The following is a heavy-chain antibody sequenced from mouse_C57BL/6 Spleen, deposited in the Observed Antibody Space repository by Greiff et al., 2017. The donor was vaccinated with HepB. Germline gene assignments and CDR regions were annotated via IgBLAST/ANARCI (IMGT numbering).Heavy chain of an antibody. CDR3: ARRGGGYSYCDY. D-gene: IGHD2-3*01. J-gene: IGHJ2*01. CDR2: IYPGSGST. V-gene: IGHV1-55*01. CDR1: GYTFTSYW. Sequence: VQLQQPGAELVKPGASVKMSCKASGYTFTSYWITWVKQRPGQGLEWIGDIYPGSGSTNYNEKFKSKATLTVDTSSSTAYMQLSSLTSEDSAVYYCARRGGGYSYCDYWGQGTTLTVSS.